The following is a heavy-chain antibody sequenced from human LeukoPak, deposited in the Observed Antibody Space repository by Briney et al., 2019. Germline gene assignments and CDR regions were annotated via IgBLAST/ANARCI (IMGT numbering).Heavy chain of an antibody. Sequence: GGSLRLSCAASGFTFSSYGIHWVRQAPVKGLEWVAFIRYDGSDKYFADIVKGRFTISRDNSKNTVYLQMNSLRAEDTAVYYCAKTGSNYYDSSGLIRYYFDYWGQGTLVTVSS. CDR3: AKTGSNYYDSSGLIRYYFDY. CDR2: IRYDGSDK. D-gene: IGHD3-22*01. CDR1: GFTFSSYG. J-gene: IGHJ4*02. V-gene: IGHV3-30*02.